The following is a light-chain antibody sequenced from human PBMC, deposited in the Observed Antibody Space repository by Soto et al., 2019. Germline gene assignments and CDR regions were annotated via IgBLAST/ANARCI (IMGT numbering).Light chain of an antibody. V-gene: IGLV2-14*03. CDR2: DVS. Sequence: SALTHRASVSGSPGQSITISCTGTSSDVGGYNYVSWYQQYPGKAPKLMIYDVSNRPSGVSNRFSGSKSGNTASLTISGLQAEDEADYYCSSYTTSNTFYVFGTGTKVTVL. J-gene: IGLJ1*01. CDR1: SSDVGGYNY. CDR3: SSYTTSNTFYV.